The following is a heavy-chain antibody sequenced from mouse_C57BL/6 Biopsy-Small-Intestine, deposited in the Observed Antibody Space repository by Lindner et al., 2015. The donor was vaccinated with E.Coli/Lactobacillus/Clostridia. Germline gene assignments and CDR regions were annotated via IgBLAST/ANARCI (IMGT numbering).Heavy chain of an antibody. CDR2: IYYSGTI. CDR3: ARVEGNGYFDY. D-gene: IGHD2-1*01. CDR1: GISITTGNYR. Sequence: VQLQESGPGLVKPSQTVFLTCTVTGISITTGNYRWSWIRQFPGNKLEWIGYIYYSGTITYNPSLTSRTTITRDAPKNQFFLEMSSLTAEDTATYYCARVEGNGYFDYWGQGTTLTVSS. J-gene: IGHJ2*01. V-gene: IGHV3-5*01.